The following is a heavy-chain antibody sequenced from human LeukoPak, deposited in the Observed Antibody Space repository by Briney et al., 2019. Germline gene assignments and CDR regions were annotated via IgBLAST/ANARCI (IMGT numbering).Heavy chain of an antibody. CDR3: ARDKSHYYGSGSYYSDAFDI. CDR1: GGSITSYY. D-gene: IGHD3-10*01. J-gene: IGHJ3*02. Sequence: PLETLSLTCTVSGGSITSYYWSWIRQPPGKGLEWIGYIYYSGSTNYNPSLKSRVTISVDTSKNQFSLKLSSVTAADTAVYYCARDKSHYYGSGSYYSDAFDIWGQGTMVTVSS. CDR2: IYYSGST. V-gene: IGHV4-59*01.